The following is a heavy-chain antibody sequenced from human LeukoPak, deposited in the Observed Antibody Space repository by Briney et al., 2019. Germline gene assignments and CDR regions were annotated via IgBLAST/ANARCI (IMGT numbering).Heavy chain of an antibody. V-gene: IGHV3-30*18. CDR2: ISYDGSNK. Sequence: GGSVRLSCAASGFTFSSYGMHWVRQAPGKGLEWVAVISYDGSNKYYADSVKGRFTISRDNSKNTLYLQMNSLRAEDTAVYYCAKVGLSDCGGDCYRDYWGQGTLVSVSS. CDR3: AKVGLSDCGGDCYRDY. CDR1: GFTFSSYG. J-gene: IGHJ4*02. D-gene: IGHD2-21*02.